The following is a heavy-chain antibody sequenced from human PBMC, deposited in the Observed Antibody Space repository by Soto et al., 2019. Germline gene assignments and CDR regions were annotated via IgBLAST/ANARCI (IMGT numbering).Heavy chain of an antibody. CDR1: GYSFTNYW. J-gene: IGHJ6*01. Sequence: LGESLKISCKGSGYSFTNYWISWVRQMPGKGLAWMGRIDPSDSYIKYSPSFQGHVTISADNSISTPYLQSSSLKASDTAMYYRARDECSSTRCYTVGMHVWEQRTTVTVS. D-gene: IGHD2-2*02. CDR3: ARDECSSTRCYTVGMHV. CDR2: IDPSDSYI. V-gene: IGHV5-10-1*01.